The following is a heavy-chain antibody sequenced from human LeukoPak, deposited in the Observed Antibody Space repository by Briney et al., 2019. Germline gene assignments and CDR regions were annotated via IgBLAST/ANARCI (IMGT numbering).Heavy chain of an antibody. D-gene: IGHD3-10*01. CDR3: ARLGSGSYPYFDY. J-gene: IGHJ4*02. Sequence: SQTLSLTCTVSGGSISSYYWSWIRQPAGRGLEWIGRIYTSGSTNYNPSLKSRVTMSVDTSKNQFSLKLSSVTAADSAVYYCARLGSGSYPYFDYWGQGTLVTVSS. V-gene: IGHV4-4*07. CDR2: IYTSGST. CDR1: GGSISSYY.